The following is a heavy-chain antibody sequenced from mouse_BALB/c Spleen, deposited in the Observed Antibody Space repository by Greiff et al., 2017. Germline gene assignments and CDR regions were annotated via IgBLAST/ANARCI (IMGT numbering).Heavy chain of an antibody. J-gene: IGHJ4*01. CDR2: IYPSDSYT. Sequence: VQLQQPGAELVRPGASVKLSCKASGYTFTSYWINWVKQRPGQGLEWIGNIYPSDSYTNYNQKFKDKATLTVDKSSSTAYMQLSSPTSEDSAVYYCTRKGDAMDYWGQGTSVTVSS. V-gene: IGHV1-69*02. CDR3: TRKGDAMDY. CDR1: GYTFTSYW.